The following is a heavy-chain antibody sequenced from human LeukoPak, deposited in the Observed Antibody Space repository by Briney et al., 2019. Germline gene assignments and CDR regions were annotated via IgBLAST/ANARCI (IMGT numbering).Heavy chain of an antibody. V-gene: IGHV4-61*02. J-gene: IGHJ6*03. CDR1: GGSISSGSYY. CDR3: ARRAPSPYSSSSFYYNCYKDV. D-gene: IGHD6-6*01. CDR2: IYTSGST. Sequence: SQILSLTCTVSGGSISSGSYYWSWIPQPAGKGLVWIGRIYTSGSTNYNPSLKSRVTISVDTSKNQFSLKLSSVTAADTAVYYCARRAPSPYSSSSFYYNCYKDVWGKGTTVTVSS.